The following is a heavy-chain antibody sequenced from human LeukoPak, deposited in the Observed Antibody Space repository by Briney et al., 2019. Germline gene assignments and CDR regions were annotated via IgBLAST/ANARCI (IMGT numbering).Heavy chain of an antibody. CDR1: GYSCTSYW. J-gene: IGHJ4*02. V-gene: IGHV5-51*01. Sequence: EESLKISGEGSGYSCTSYWIGWVRQMPGKGLEWMGIIYPGDSDTRYSPSFQGQVTISADKSISTAYLQWSSLKASDTAMYYCARPPSGSGYDYPAYWGQGTLVTVSS. D-gene: IGHD5-12*01. CDR2: IYPGDSDT. CDR3: ARPPSGSGYDYPAY.